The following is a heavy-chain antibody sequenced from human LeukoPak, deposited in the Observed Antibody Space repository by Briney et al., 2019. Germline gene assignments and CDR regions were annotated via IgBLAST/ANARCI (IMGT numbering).Heavy chain of an antibody. CDR2: ISYDGSNK. V-gene: IGHV3-30*03. J-gene: IGHJ4*02. D-gene: IGHD3-22*01. CDR3: GDSSGYTDY. Sequence: GGSLRLSCAASGFTFSSYGMHWVRQAPGKGLEWVAVISYDGSNKYYADSVKGRFTISRDNSKNTLYLQMNSLRAEDTAVYYCGDSSGYTDYWGQGTLVTVSS. CDR1: GFTFSSYG.